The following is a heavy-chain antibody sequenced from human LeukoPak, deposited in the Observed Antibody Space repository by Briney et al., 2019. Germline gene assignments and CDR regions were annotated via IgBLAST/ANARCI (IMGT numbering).Heavy chain of an antibody. CDR2: ICGST. D-gene: IGHD1-7*01. CDR1: GGSVSSGSYY. CDR3: ARVDSGSTTGYYFDY. V-gene: IGHV4-61*01. J-gene: IGHJ4*02. Sequence: SETLSLTCTVSGGSVSSGSYYWSWIRQPPGKGLEWIGYICGSTNYNPSLKSRVTISVDTSKNQFSLKLSSVTAADTAVYYCARVDSGSTTGYYFDYWGQGTLVTVSS.